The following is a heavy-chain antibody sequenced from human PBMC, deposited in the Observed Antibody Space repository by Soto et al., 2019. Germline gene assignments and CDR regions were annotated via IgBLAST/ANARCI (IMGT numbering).Heavy chain of an antibody. J-gene: IGHJ4*02. D-gene: IGHD3-10*01. CDR3: ASDYYGSGSYYAGFDY. CDR1: GYTFTSYY. CDR2: INPSGGST. V-gene: IGHV1-46*01. Sequence: ASVKVSCKASGYTFTSYYMHWVRQAPGQGLEWMGIINPSGGSTSYAQKFQGRVTMTRDTSTSTVYMELSSLRSEDTAVYYCASDYYGSGSYYAGFDYCGQGTLVTVSS.